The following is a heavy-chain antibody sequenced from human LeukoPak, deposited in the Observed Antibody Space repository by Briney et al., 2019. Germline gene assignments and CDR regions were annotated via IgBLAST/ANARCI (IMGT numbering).Heavy chain of an antibody. Sequence: PSETLSLTCAVYGGSFSGYYWSWIRQPPGKGLEWIGEINHSGSTNYNPSLKSRVTISVDTSKNQFSLKLSSVTAADTAVYYCARLWTYYYGSGSYAWWFDPWGQGTLVTVSS. D-gene: IGHD3-10*01. CDR2: INHSGST. J-gene: IGHJ5*02. V-gene: IGHV4-34*01. CDR3: ARLWTYYYGSGSYAWWFDP. CDR1: GGSFSGYY.